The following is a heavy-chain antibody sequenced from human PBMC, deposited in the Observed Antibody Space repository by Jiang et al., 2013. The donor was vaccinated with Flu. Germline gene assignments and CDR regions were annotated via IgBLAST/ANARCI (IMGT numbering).Heavy chain of an antibody. J-gene: IGHJ5*02. CDR1: GGSISSSSYY. CDR3: ARLSGPWGSSGYYSNWFDP. CDR2: IYYSGST. Sequence: PGLVKPSETLSLTCTVSGGSISSSSYYWGWIRQPPGKGLEWIGSIYYSGSTYYNPSLKSRVTISVDTSKNQFSLKLSSVTAADTAVYYCARLSGPWGSSGYYSNWFDPWGQGTLVTVSS. D-gene: IGHD3-22*01. V-gene: IGHV4-39*01.